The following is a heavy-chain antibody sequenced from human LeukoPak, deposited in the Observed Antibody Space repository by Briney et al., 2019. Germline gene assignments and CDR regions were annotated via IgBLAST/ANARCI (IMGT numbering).Heavy chain of an antibody. J-gene: IGHJ2*01. D-gene: IGHD3-9*01. V-gene: IGHV4-31*03. CDR1: GGSISSGGYY. Sequence: PSQTLSLTCTVSGGSISSGGYYWSWIRQLPGKGLEWIGYIYYSGSTYYNPSLKSRVTISVDTSKNQFSLKLSSVTAADTAVYYCARGLDYDILTGYYRDWYFDLWGRGTLVTVSS. CDR3: ARGLDYDILTGYYRDWYFDL. CDR2: IYYSGST.